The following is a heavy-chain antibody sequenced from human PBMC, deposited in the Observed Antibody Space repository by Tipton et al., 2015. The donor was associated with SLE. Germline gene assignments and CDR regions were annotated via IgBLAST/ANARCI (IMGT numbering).Heavy chain of an antibody. V-gene: IGHV4-34*01. CDR3: ARGILTGNAAFDI. CDR2: INHSGSA. Sequence: TLSLTCAVYGGSFSGNYWIWIRQPPGKGLEWIGEINHSGSANYNPSLKSRVTISVDTSKNQFSLQLSSATAADTAVYYCARGILTGNAAFDIWGPGTMVTVS. J-gene: IGHJ3*02. CDR1: GGSFSGNY. D-gene: IGHD3-9*01.